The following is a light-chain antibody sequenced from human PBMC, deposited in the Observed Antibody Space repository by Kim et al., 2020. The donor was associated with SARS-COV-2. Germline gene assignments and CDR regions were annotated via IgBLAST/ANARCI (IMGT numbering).Light chain of an antibody. Sequence: PAARATLSCRASKTVSSNFVAWYQQKPGQTPRLRIYDTSSRATGIPARFSGSGSGTEFTLTISTLQSEDFAVYYCQQYSNWPLTFGQGTKMDIK. CDR3: QQYSNWPLT. CDR2: DTS. CDR1: KTVSSN. J-gene: IGKJ1*01. V-gene: IGKV3D-15*01.